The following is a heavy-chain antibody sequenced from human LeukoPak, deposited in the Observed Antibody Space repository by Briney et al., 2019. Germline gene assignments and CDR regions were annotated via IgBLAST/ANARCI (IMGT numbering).Heavy chain of an antibody. J-gene: IGHJ6*03. CDR2: ISGSGGST. D-gene: IGHD3-10*01. CDR1: GFTFSSYA. V-gene: IGHV3-23*01. Sequence: PGGSLRLXCAASGFTFSSYAMSWVRQAPGKGLEWVSAISGSGGSTYYADSVKGRFTISRNNSKNTLYLQMNSLRAEDTAVYYCAKFPKDYYGSGSSYGGYCYYYMDVWGKGTTVTVSS. CDR3: AKFPKDYYGSGSSYGGYCYYYMDV.